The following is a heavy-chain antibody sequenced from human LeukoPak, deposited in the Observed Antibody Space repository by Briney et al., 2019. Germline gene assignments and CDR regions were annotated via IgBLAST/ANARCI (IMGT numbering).Heavy chain of an antibody. CDR1: GFTFSSYG. CDR3: AKGITVTYSYYFDY. Sequence: GGSLRLSCAASGFTFSSYGMHWVRQAPGKGLEWVAFIRYDGSNKYYADSVKGRFTISRDNSKNTLYLQMSSLRAEDTAVYYCAKGITVTYSYYFDYWGQGTLVTVSS. D-gene: IGHD4-17*01. CDR2: IRYDGSNK. V-gene: IGHV3-30*02. J-gene: IGHJ4*02.